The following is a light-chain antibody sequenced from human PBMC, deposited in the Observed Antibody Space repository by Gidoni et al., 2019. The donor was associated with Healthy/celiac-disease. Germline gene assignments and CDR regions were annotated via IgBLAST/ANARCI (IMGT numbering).Light chain of an antibody. J-gene: IGKJ2*04. Sequence: DIVMTQSPDSLAVSLGERATINCKSSQSVLVSSDNKNYLAWYQQKPGQPPKLLIYWASTRKSGVPDRFSGSGSGTDFTLTISSLQAADVAVYYCQQYYTSPRSFGQGTKLEIK. V-gene: IGKV4-1*01. CDR1: QSVLVSSDNKNY. CDR3: QQYYTSPRS. CDR2: WAS.